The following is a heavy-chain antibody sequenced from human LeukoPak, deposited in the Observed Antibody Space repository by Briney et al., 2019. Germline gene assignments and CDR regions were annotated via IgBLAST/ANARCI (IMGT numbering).Heavy chain of an antibody. CDR3: ARRYCVSGQCYWIDY. D-gene: IGHD2-15*01. V-gene: IGHV3-23*01. CDR2: ISGSGGNT. Sequence: GGSLRLSCEASGFIFSSYVMNWVRQAPGKGLEWVSGISGSGGNTYYADSVKGRFTISRDNSKNTLYLQLNSLRAEDTAVYYCARRYCVSGQCYWIDYWGQGTLATVSS. CDR1: GFIFSSYV. J-gene: IGHJ4*02.